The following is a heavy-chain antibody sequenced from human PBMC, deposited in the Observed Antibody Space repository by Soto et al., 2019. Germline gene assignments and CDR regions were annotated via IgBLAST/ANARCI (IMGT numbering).Heavy chain of an antibody. CDR3: AGHNTYYDSSGYFPIVDV. V-gene: IGHV5-51*01. Sequence: GDSLKISCKGAGYSFTSYRIGRVRQIHGKGLEWMGIIYPGDSDTRYSPSFQGQVTISADKSISTAYLQWSSLKASDTAMYYSAGHNTYYDSSGYFPIVDVWRQGTTVTVSS. CDR2: IYPGDSDT. CDR1: GYSFTSYR. D-gene: IGHD3-22*01. J-gene: IGHJ6*02.